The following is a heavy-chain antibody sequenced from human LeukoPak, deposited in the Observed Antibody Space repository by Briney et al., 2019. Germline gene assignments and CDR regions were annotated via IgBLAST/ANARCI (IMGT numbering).Heavy chain of an antibody. CDR3: ASGVFAADSRGFYYYYYGMDV. CDR1: GGSISSGGYY. CDR2: IYYSGST. Sequence: SQTLSLTCTVSGGSISSGGYYWSWIRQHPGKGLEWIGYIYYSGSTYYNPSLKSRVTISVDTSKNQFSLKLSSVTAEDTAVYYCASGVFAADSRGFYYYYYGMDVWGQGTTVTVSS. D-gene: IGHD2-15*01. J-gene: IGHJ6*02. V-gene: IGHV4-31*03.